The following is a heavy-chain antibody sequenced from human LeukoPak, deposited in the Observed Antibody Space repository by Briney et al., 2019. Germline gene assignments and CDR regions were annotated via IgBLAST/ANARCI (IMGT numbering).Heavy chain of an antibody. CDR2: INHSGST. D-gene: IGHD5-18*01. Sequence: SETLSLTCAVYGGSFSGYYWSWIRQPPGKGLEWIGEINHSGSTNYNPSLKSRVTISVDTSKNQFSLELSSVTAADTAVYYCARAVDTGFDYWGQGTLVTVSS. J-gene: IGHJ4*02. CDR3: ARAVDTGFDY. V-gene: IGHV4-34*01. CDR1: GGSFSGYY.